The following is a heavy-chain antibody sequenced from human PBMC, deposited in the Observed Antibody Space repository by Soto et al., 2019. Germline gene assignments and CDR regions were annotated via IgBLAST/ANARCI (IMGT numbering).Heavy chain of an antibody. Sequence: VKVSCKASGYTFTGYYMHWVRQAPGQGLEWMGWINPNSGGTNYAQKFQGWVTMTRDTSISTAYMELSRLRSDDTAVYYCARDQKCSGGSCLGYYYYYGMDVWGQGTTVTVSS. D-gene: IGHD2-15*01. CDR1: GYTFTGYY. CDR2: INPNSGGT. J-gene: IGHJ6*02. CDR3: ARDQKCSGGSCLGYYYYYGMDV. V-gene: IGHV1-2*04.